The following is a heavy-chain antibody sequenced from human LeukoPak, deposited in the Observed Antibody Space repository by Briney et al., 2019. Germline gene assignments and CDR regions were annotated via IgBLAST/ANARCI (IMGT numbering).Heavy chain of an antibody. CDR1: GYTFTGYY. D-gene: IGHD3-9*01. J-gene: IGHJ4*02. V-gene: IGHV1-2*02. CDR2: INPNSGGT. Sequence: ASVKVSCKASGYTFTGYYMHWVRQAPGQGLEWMGWINPNSGGTNYAQKFQGRVTMTRDTSISTAYMELRSLRSDDTAVYYCARGPKLRYFDWFPLLNYFDYWGQGTLVTVSS. CDR3: ARGPKLRYFDWFPLLNYFDY.